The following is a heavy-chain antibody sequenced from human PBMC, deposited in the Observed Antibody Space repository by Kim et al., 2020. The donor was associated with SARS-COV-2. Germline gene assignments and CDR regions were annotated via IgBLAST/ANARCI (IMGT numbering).Heavy chain of an antibody. V-gene: IGHV3-23*01. D-gene: IGHD5-12*01. CDR2: GGTT. CDR3: VKGKWLDN. J-gene: IGHJ4*02. Sequence: GGTTYYASSVKGRFSISRDNSKNTLYLQMNSLRADDTAVYYCVKGKWLDNWGQGTLVIVSS.